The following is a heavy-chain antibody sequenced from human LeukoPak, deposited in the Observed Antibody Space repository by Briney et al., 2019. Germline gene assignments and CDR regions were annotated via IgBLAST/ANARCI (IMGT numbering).Heavy chain of an antibody. D-gene: IGHD2-15*01. J-gene: IGHJ4*02. CDR3: AREVGYCSAGSCYSNGLDY. V-gene: IGHV4-59*01. CDR2: IYYSGST. Sequence: PSETLSLTCTVSGGSINSYYWSWIRQPPGKGLEWIGYIYYSGSTNYNPSLRSRVTMSVDTSKNQFSLKLSSVTAADTAVYYCAREVGYCSAGSCYSNGLDYWGQGILVTVSS. CDR1: GGSINSYY.